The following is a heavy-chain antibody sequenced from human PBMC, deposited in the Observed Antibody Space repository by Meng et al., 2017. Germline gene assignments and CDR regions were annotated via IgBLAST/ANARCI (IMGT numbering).Heavy chain of an antibody. CDR3: ARDEDISAAGKLFGDY. J-gene: IGHJ4*02. D-gene: IGHD6-25*01. CDR2: INPKSGDT. Sequence: HVQLVQVGAEGKKPGASGKVSCKPSGYNFPDYYIHWVRRAPGQGLEWMGRINPKSGDTHYAQKFQARVTMTGDTSISTAYMGLSGLRSDDTAMYYCARDEDISAAGKLFGDYWGQGTLVTVSS. CDR1: GYNFPDYY. V-gene: IGHV1-2*06.